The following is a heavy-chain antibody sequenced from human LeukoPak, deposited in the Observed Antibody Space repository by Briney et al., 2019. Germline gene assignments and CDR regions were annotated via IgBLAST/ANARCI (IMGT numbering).Heavy chain of an antibody. D-gene: IGHD3-22*01. Sequence: GGSLRLSCAASGFTFSSYSMNWVRQAPGKGLEWVAVISYDGSNKYYADSVKGRFTISRDNSKNTLYLQMNSLRAEDTAVYYCARGSEYYYDSSGYYYASVLDYWGQGTLVTVSS. CDR3: ARGSEYYYDSSGYYYASVLDY. CDR1: GFTFSSYS. V-gene: IGHV3-30*03. CDR2: ISYDGSNK. J-gene: IGHJ4*02.